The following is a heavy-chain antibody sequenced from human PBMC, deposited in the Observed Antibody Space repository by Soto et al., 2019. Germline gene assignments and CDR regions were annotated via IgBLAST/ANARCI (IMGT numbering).Heavy chain of an antibody. V-gene: IGHV3-33*01. D-gene: IGHD2-2*01. Sequence: GGSLRLSCAASGFTFSNYGMNWVRQAPGKGLEWVATIWNDGRNKYYADSVKGRFTISGDTSKNTLDLQMNSLRPEDTAVYYCARASDASWAASEYWGQGTLVTVSS. CDR1: GFTFSNYG. CDR3: ARASDASWAASEY. J-gene: IGHJ4*02. CDR2: IWNDGRNK.